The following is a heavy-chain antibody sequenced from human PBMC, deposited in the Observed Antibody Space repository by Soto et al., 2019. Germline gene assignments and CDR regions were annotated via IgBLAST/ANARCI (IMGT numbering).Heavy chain of an antibody. D-gene: IGHD3-16*01. CDR3: ARDFWGGPDV. J-gene: IGHJ6*03. Sequence: VQLVESGGGLVQPGGSLRLSCAASGFTFSSYWMQWVRQTPGKGLVWVGRITNDGKSAYYADSVKGRFTISRDNAKNPLYLQMNGLREDATAVFCLARDFWGGPDVWGKGTTV. V-gene: IGHV3-74*01. CDR2: ITNDGKSA. CDR1: GFTFSSYW.